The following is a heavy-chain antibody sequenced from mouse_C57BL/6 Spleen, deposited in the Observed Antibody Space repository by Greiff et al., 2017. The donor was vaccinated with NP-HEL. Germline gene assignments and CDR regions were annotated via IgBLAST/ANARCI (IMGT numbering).Heavy chain of an antibody. D-gene: IGHD1-1*01. V-gene: IGHV1-58*01. Sequence: VQLQQSGAELVRPGSSVKMSCKTSGYTFTSYGINWVKQRPGQGLEWIGYIYIGNGYTEYNEKFKGKATLASDTSSSTAYMQLSSLTSEDSAIYFCARIPDYYGSSYRYFDVWGTGTTVTVSS. CDR3: ARIPDYYGSSYRYFDV. J-gene: IGHJ1*03. CDR2: IYIGNGYT. CDR1: GYTFTSYG.